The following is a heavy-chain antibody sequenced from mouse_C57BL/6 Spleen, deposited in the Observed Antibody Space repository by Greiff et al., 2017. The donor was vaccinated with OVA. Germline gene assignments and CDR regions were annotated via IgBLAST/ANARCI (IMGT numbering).Heavy chain of an antibody. D-gene: IGHD3-2*02. CDR1: GFNIKDDY. J-gene: IGHJ2*01. V-gene: IGHV14-4*01. CDR2: IDPENGDT. Sequence: EVKLVESGAELVRPGASVKLSCTASGFNIKDDYMHWVKQRPEQGLEWIGWIDPENGDTEYASKFQGKATITADTSSNTAYLQLSSLTSQDTAVYYCTTRTAQAIYWGQGTTLTVSS. CDR3: TTRTAQAIY.